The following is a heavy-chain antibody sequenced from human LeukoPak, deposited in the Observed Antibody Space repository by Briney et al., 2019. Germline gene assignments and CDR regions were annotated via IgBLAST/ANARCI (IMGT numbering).Heavy chain of an antibody. J-gene: IGHJ5*02. CDR2: ISWNSGSI. CDR1: GFTFDDYA. D-gene: IGHD3-9*01. CDR3: AKDLLRYFGWQLRFDP. V-gene: IGHV3-9*01. Sequence: GGSLRLSCAASGFTFDDYAMPWVRHAPGKGLEWVSGISWNSGSIGYADSVKGRFTISRDNAKNSLYLQMNSLRAEDTALYYCAKDLLRYFGWQLRFDPWGQGTLVTVSS.